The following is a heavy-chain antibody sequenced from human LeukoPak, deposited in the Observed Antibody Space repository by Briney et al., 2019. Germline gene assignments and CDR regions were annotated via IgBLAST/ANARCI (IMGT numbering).Heavy chain of an antibody. D-gene: IGHD5-12*01. V-gene: IGHV3-74*01. CDR2: INSDGSST. CDR3: ARQGGVATISGFYYYYYMDV. CDR1: GLTFSSYW. Sequence: GGSLRLSCAASGLTFSSYWMHWVRQAPGKGLVWVSRINSDGSSTSYADSVKGRFTISRDNAKNTLYLQMNSLRAEDTAVYYCARQGGVATISGFYYYYYMDVWGKGTTVTVSS. J-gene: IGHJ6*03.